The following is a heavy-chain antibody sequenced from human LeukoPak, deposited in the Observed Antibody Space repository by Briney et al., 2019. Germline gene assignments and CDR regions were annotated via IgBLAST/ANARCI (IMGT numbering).Heavy chain of an antibody. J-gene: IGHJ4*02. D-gene: IGHD2-21*01. CDR2: IIPIFGTA. CDR1: GGTFSSYA. CDR3: WGGGWKKPFDY. V-gene: IGHV1-69*13. Sequence: ASVKVSCKASGGTFSSYAIGWVRQAPGQGLEWMGGIIPIFGTANYAQKFQGRVTITADESTSTAYMELSSLRSEDTAVYYCWGGGWKKPFDYWGQGTLVTVSS.